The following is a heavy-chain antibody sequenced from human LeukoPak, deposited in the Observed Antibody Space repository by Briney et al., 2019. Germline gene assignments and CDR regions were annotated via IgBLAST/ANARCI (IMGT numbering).Heavy chain of an antibody. D-gene: IGHD3-9*01. CDR1: GLTFSSYA. CDR3: AKDSGGRGYYDILTGYHYFDY. CDR2: ISGSGGST. Sequence: GGSLRLSCAASGLTFSSYAMSWVRQAPGKGLEWVSAISGSGGSTYYADSVKGRFTISRDNSKNTLYLQMNSLRAEDTAVYYCAKDSGGRGYYDILTGYHYFDYWGQGTLVTVSS. J-gene: IGHJ4*02. V-gene: IGHV3-23*01.